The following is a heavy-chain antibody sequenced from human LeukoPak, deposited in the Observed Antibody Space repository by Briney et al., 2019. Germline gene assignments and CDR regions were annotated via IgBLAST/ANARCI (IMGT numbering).Heavy chain of an antibody. V-gene: IGHV4-59*01. CDR1: DGSFSHYF. Sequence: SETLSLTCTVSDGSFSHYFWTWIRQPPGKGLEWNGYVYYSGSTNYNPSLKSRVTMSVDTSKDHFSLNLSSVTAADTAVYYCARGLAATGTDYWGQGTLVTVSS. D-gene: IGHD6-13*01. J-gene: IGHJ4*02. CDR3: ARGLAATGTDY. CDR2: VYYSGST.